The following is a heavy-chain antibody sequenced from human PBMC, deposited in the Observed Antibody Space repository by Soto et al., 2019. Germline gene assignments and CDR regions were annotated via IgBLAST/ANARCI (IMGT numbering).Heavy chain of an antibody. CDR3: AKDKGWYSSSWYGSYYFDY. CDR2: ISGSGGST. D-gene: IGHD6-13*01. Sequence: EVQLLESGGGLVQPGGSLRLSCAASGFTFSSYAMSWVRQAPGKGLEWVSAISGSGGSTYYADSVKGRFTISRDNSKNTLYLQMNSLRAEDAAVYYCAKDKGWYSSSWYGSYYFDYWGQGTLVTVSS. V-gene: IGHV3-23*01. CDR1: GFTFSSYA. J-gene: IGHJ4*02.